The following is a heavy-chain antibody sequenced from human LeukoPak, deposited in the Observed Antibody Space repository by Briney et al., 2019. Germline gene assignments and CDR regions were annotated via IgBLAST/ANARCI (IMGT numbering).Heavy chain of an antibody. CDR1: GFTFSTFA. J-gene: IGHJ4*02. CDR3: ARLNDYGDY. Sequence: GGSLRLSCAASGFTFSTFAMIWVRQPPGKGLEWVSVIYSGGSTYYADSVKGRLTISRDNSKNTLYLQMNSLRAEDTAVYYCARLNDYGDYWGQGTLVTVSS. CDR2: IYSGGST. V-gene: IGHV3-66*04.